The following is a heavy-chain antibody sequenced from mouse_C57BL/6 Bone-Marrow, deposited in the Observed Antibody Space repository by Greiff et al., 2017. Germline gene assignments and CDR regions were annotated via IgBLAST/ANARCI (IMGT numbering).Heavy chain of an antibody. Sequence: EVKLVESGGDLVKPGGSLKLSCAASGFTFSSYGMSWVRQTPDKRLEWVATISSGGSYTYNPDSVKGRFTISRDNAKNTLYLQMSNLKSKDTAMYYCARHYYDVTYWLADWDQGTLVTVSA. CDR2: ISSGGSYT. D-gene: IGHD1-1*01. CDR1: GFTFSSYG. CDR3: ARHYYDVTYWLAD. V-gene: IGHV5-6*01. J-gene: IGHJ3*01.